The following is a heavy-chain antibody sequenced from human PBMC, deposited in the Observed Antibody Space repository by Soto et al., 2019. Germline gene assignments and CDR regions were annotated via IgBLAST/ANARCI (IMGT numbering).Heavy chain of an antibody. V-gene: IGHV4-34*01. D-gene: IGHD6-13*01. Sequence: SETLSLTCAVYGGSFSGYYWSWIRQPPGKGLEWIGEINHSGSTNYNPSLKSRVTISVDTSKNQFSLKLSSVTAADTAVYYCARRGGAAAGTAFDYWGQGTLVTVSS. CDR2: INHSGST. CDR3: ARRGGAAAGTAFDY. CDR1: GGSFSGYY. J-gene: IGHJ4*02.